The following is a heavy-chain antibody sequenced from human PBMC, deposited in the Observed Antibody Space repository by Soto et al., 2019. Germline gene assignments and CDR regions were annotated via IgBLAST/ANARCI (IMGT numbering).Heavy chain of an antibody. CDR3: AKGLDIVLVPGAIGPYYYYGVDV. Sequence: GGSLRLSCPASGFPFSSYWMHWVRQAPGKGLEWVALISYDGITKYYADSVKGRFTISRDNSKNTQYLQMNSLRPEDTAVYYCAKGLDIVLVPGAIGPYYYYGVDVWGQGTTVTVSS. V-gene: IGHV3-30*18. CDR2: ISYDGITK. D-gene: IGHD2-2*03. CDR1: GFPFSSYW. J-gene: IGHJ6*02.